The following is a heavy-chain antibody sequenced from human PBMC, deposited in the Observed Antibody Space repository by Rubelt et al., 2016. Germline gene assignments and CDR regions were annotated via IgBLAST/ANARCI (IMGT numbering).Heavy chain of an antibody. J-gene: IGHJ4*02. CDR3: VRGYGDYGKRRDY. Sequence: GGGLVQPGGSLRLSCAASGFTFSSYGMHWVRQAPGKGLEWVAVIWYDGSNNYYADSVKGRFTISRDNSKNTLYLQMNSLRAEDTAVYYCVRGYGDYGKRRDYWGQGNLVTVSS. CDR2: IWYDGSNN. D-gene: IGHD4-17*01. CDR1: GFTFSSYG. V-gene: IGHV3-33*01.